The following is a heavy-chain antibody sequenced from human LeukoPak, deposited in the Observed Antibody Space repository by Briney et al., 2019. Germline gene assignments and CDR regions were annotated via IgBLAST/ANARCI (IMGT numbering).Heavy chain of an antibody. J-gene: IGHJ4*02. D-gene: IGHD6-13*01. Sequence: SGGSLRLSCAASGFTFSIYAMSWVRQAPGRGLEWVSSISGSGSSTYYADSVKGRFTISRDNSKNTLYLQMNSLRAEATAVYYCARLGAAAGTEDDYWGQGTLVTVSS. CDR1: GFTFSIYA. CDR3: ARLGAAAGTEDDY. V-gene: IGHV3-23*01. CDR2: ISGSGSST.